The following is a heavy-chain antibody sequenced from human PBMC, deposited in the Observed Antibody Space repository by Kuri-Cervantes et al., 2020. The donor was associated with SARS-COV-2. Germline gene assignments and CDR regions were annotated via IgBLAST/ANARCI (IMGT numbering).Heavy chain of an antibody. Sequence: GGSLRLSCAASGFTFSDYAMHWVRQAPGKGLEWVAVISYDGSNKYYADSVKGRFTISRDNSKNTLYLQMNSLRAEDTAVYYCAGELLLYFDYWGQGTLVTVSS. D-gene: IGHD3-10*01. J-gene: IGHJ4*02. CDR1: GFTFSDYA. V-gene: IGHV3-30-3*01. CDR2: ISYDGSNK. CDR3: AGELLLYFDY.